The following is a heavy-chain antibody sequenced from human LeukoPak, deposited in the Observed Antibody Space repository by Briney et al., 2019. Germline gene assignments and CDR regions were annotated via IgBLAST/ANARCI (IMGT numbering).Heavy chain of an antibody. J-gene: IGHJ4*02. Sequence: GGSLRLSCAASGFTFSSYAMGWVRQAPGKGLEWVSAITASGDNTYYADSVKGRLTISRDNSKNTLYLQMNSLRAEDTAVYYCAKGKGYSYGRYYFDYWGQGTLVTVSS. V-gene: IGHV3-23*01. CDR1: GFTFSSYA. CDR2: ITASGDNT. CDR3: AKGKGYSYGRYYFDY. D-gene: IGHD5-18*01.